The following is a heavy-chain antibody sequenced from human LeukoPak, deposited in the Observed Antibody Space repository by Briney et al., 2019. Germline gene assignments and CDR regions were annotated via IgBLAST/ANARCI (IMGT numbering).Heavy chain of an antibody. CDR2: IYYSGST. J-gene: IGHJ6*03. D-gene: IGHD5-18*01. V-gene: IGHV4-59*01. CDR3: ARVGYSYGYPYYYYYYYMDV. Sequence: PSETLSLTCTVSGGSISSYYWSWIRQPPGKGLEWIGYIYYSGSTNYNPSLKSRVTISVDTSENQFSLKLSSVTAADTAVYYCARVGYSYGYPYYYYYYYMDVWGKGTTVTVSS. CDR1: GGSISSYY.